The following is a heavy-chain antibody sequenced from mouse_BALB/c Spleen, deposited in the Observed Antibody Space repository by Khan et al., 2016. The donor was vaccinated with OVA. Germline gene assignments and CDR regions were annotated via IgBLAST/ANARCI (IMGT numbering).Heavy chain of an antibody. J-gene: IGHJ3*01. CDR3: ASHLTGSFAY. Sequence: EVELVESGGDLLKPGGSLKLSCAASGFTFSSYGMSWVRRTPDKRLEWVATISSGGDYTYYPDSVKGRFTISRDNAKNTLYLQMSSLKSEDTAMYYCASHLTGSFAYWGQGTLVTVSA. CDR2: ISSGGDYT. CDR1: GFTFSSYG. D-gene: IGHD4-1*01. V-gene: IGHV5-6*01.